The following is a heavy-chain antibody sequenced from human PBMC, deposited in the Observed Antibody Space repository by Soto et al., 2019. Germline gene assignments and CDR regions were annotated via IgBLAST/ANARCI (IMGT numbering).Heavy chain of an antibody. D-gene: IGHD2-15*01. CDR2: ISGSGGST. CDR1: GFTFSSYA. V-gene: IGHV3-23*01. CDR3: AKDVVGANEEDLQGYDY. J-gene: IGHJ4*02. Sequence: PGGSLRLSCAASGFTFSSYAMSWVRQAPGKGLEWVSAISGSGGSTYYADSVKGRFTISRDNSKNTLYLQMNSLRAEDTAVYYCAKDVVGANEEDLQGYDYWGQGTLVTVSS.